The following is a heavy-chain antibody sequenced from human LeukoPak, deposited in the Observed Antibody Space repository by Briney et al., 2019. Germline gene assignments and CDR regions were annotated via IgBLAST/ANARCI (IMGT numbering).Heavy chain of an antibody. CDR1: GGSITSSKYY. CDR2: IHYTGIT. CDR3: ARRYGDYSGVY. D-gene: IGHD4-17*01. V-gene: IGHV4-39*01. J-gene: IGHJ4*02. Sequence: SETLSLTCTVSGGSITSSKYYWGWIRQPPGKGLEWIGSIHYTGITYYNPSLKTRVTISVDTSKNQFSLKLSSVTAADTAVYYCARRYGDYSGVYWGQGTLVTVSS.